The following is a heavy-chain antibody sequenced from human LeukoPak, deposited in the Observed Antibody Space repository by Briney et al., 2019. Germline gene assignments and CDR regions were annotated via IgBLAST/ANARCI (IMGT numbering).Heavy chain of an antibody. D-gene: IGHD2-2*01. CDR2: ISAYNGNT. CDR1: GYTFTSYG. J-gene: IGHJ3*02. V-gene: IGHV1-18*01. CDR3: AMPTPRIVVVPAATDAFDI. Sequence: ASVKVSCKASGYTFTSYGISWVRQAPGQGLEWMGWISAYNGNTNYAQKLQGRVTMTTDTSTSTAYMELRSLRSDDTAVYYCAMPTPRIVVVPAATDAFDIWGQGTMVTVSS.